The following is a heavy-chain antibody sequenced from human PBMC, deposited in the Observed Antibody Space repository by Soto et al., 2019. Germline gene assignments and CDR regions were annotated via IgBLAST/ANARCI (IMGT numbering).Heavy chain of an antibody. CDR2: ISAYNGNT. D-gene: IGHD3-22*01. CDR1: GYTFTSCG. Sequence: ASVKVSCKASGYTFTSCGISWVRQAPGQGLEWMGWISAYNGNTNYAQKLQGRVTMTTDTSTSTAYMELRSLRSDDTAVYYCARDRNTMIVAYNWFDPWGQGTLVTVSS. J-gene: IGHJ5*02. CDR3: ARDRNTMIVAYNWFDP. V-gene: IGHV1-18*04.